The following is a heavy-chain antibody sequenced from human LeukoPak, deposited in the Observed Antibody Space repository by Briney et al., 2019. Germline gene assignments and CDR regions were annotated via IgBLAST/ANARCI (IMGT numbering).Heavy chain of an antibody. CDR1: GFTLSSHW. CDR3: ARWLSDKIDSNGYLDY. D-gene: IGHD5-18*01. Sequence: GGSLRLSCAASGFTLSSHWMSWVRQAPGKGLEWVANIKRDGSEKNYVDSVRGRFTISRDNAKNSLYLQMNSLRVEDTAVYYCARWLSDKIDSNGYLDYWGQGTLVTVSS. CDR2: IKRDGSEK. J-gene: IGHJ4*02. V-gene: IGHV3-7*01.